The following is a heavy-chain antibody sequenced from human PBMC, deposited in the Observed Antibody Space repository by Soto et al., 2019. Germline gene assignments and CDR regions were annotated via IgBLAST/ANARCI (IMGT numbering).Heavy chain of an antibody. CDR1: GGSISSGGYY. V-gene: IGHV4-31*03. CDR2: IYYSGST. Sequence: SETLSLTCTVSGGSISSGGYYWSWIRQHPGKGLEWIGYIYYSGSTYYNKSLKSRVTISVDTSKNQFSLKLSSVTAADTAVYYCARIPGYCSGGSCYPPLFFDYWGQGTLVTVSS. D-gene: IGHD2-15*01. J-gene: IGHJ4*02. CDR3: ARIPGYCSGGSCYPPLFFDY.